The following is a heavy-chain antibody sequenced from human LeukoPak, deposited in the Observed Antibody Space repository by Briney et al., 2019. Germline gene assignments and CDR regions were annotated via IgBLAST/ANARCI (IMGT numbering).Heavy chain of an antibody. Sequence: GGSLRLSCAASGFTFSSYAMSWVRQAPGKGLEWVSAISGSGGSTYYANSVKGRFTISRDNSKNTLYLQMNSLRAEDTAVYYCAKDYGGNSQFDYWGQGTLVTVSS. D-gene: IGHD4-23*01. CDR1: GFTFSSYA. CDR3: AKDYGGNSQFDY. V-gene: IGHV3-23*01. J-gene: IGHJ4*02. CDR2: ISGSGGST.